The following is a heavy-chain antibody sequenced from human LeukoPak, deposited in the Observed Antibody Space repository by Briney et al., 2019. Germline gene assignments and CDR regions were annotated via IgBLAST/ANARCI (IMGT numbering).Heavy chain of an antibody. D-gene: IGHD3-3*01. CDR1: GFTFDDYG. CDR3: AKDTGRPTDAITMEDNAFDI. J-gene: IGHJ3*02. V-gene: IGHV3-9*01. CDR2: IRWKSGSI. Sequence: GGSLRLSCVASGFTFDDYGINWVRQAPGKGLEWVSGIRWKSGSIAYADSVKGRFTISRDNAKNSLYLQMDSLRAEDTALYYCAKDTGRPTDAITMEDNAFDIWGQGTMVTVSS.